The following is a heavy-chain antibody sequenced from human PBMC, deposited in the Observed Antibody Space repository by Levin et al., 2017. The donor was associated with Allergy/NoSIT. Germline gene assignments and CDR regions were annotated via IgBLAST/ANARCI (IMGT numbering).Heavy chain of an antibody. CDR2: IVSTGATT. D-gene: IGHD5-18*01. CDR3: ASPRYAY. J-gene: IGHJ4*02. Sequence: GGSLRLSCAASGFTFSSIGMAWVRQAPGKGLQWISSIVSTGATTYYTDSVKGRFSISRDNSKNTLFLQMTSLRAEDTAIYYCASPRYAYWGQGTLVTVSS. V-gene: IGHV3-23*01. CDR1: GFTFSSIG.